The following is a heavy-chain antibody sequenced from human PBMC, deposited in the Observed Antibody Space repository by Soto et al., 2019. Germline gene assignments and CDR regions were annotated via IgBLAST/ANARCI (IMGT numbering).Heavy chain of an antibody. J-gene: IGHJ5*02. V-gene: IGHV4-34*01. CDR1: GGSFSGYY. CDR2: INHSGST. CDR3: ARTNGGYPTCGGDWFDP. Sequence: QVQLQQWGAGLLKPSETLSLTCAVYGGSFSGYYWSWIRQPPGKGLEWMGEINHSGSTNYNPSLKSRVTISVDTSKNQFSLKLSSVTAADTAVYYCARTNGGYPTCGGDWFDPWGQGTLVTVSS. D-gene: IGHD7-27*01.